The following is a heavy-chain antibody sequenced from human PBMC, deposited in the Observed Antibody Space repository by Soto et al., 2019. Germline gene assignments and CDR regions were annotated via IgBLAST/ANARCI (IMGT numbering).Heavy chain of an antibody. CDR1: GFTFSSYS. V-gene: IGHV3-21*01. J-gene: IGHJ6*03. D-gene: IGHD2-8*02. CDR2: ISSSSSYI. CDR3: ARGTGLPYYYYMDV. Sequence: GGSLRLSCAASGFTFSSYSMNWVRQAPGKGLEWVSSISSSSSYIYYADSVKGRFTISRDNAKNSLYLQMNSLRAEDTAVYYWARGTGLPYYYYMDVWGKGTTVTVSS.